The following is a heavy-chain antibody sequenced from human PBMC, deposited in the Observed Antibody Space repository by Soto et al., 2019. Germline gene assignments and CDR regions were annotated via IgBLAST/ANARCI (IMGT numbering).Heavy chain of an antibody. J-gene: IGHJ4*02. CDR1: GASIRTYY. D-gene: IGHD5-18*01. Sequence: SETLSLTCSVSGASIRTYYWHWFRQLPGKGLEWLGYIYSPEYTKYNSSLKSRVTISVDTSKNQFSLKLSSVTAADTAVYYCSGYSYGYGIDYWGQGTLVTVSS. CDR3: SGYSYGYGIDY. CDR2: IYSPEYT. V-gene: IGHV4-4*09.